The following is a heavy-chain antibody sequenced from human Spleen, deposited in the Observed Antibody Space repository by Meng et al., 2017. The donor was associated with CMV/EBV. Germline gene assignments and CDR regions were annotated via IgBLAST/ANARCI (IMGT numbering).Heavy chain of an antibody. CDR1: GTISRSTYY. J-gene: IGHJ4*02. CDR2: IHYSGRS. V-gene: IGHV4-39*01. Sequence: GTISRSTYYWGWIRQPPGKGLEWIGSIHYSGRSYYNPSLKSRVTISVDTSKNQFSLKVRSVTAADTAVYSCARLACSTSTCQYYFDYWGLGTLVTVSS. D-gene: IGHD2-2*01. CDR3: ARLACSTSTCQYYFDY.